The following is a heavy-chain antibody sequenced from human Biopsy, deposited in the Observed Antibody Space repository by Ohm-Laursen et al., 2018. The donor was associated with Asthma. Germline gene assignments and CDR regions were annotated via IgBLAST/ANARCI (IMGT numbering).Heavy chain of an antibody. Sequence: ASVKASCKSLGGTFNTYVIGWVRQAPGQGLEWMGGINSVFGTTTYPQKFQDRVTITADDSTSTVYMELSSLRSEDTAVYYCARKAGSCISRTCYSLDFWGQGTLVTVSS. CDR1: GGTFNTYV. CDR3: ARKAGSCISRTCYSLDF. CDR2: INSVFGTT. D-gene: IGHD2-2*01. V-gene: IGHV1-69*13. J-gene: IGHJ4*02.